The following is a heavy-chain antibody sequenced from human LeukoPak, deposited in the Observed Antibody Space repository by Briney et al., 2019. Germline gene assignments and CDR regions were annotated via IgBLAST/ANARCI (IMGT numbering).Heavy chain of an antibody. CDR1: GFTFSSYS. V-gene: IGHV3-21*05. Sequence: GGSLRLSCAASGFTFSSYSMNWVRQAPGKGLEWVSYISSSSSYIYYADSVKGRFTISRDNAKNSLYLQMNSLRAEDTAVYYCARDRIAAAGTLDYWGQGTLVTVSS. CDR2: ISSSSSYI. D-gene: IGHD6-13*01. CDR3: ARDRIAAAGTLDY. J-gene: IGHJ4*02.